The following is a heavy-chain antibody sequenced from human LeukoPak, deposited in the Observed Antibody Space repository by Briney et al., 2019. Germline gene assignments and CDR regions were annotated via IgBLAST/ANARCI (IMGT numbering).Heavy chain of an antibody. CDR2: ISAYNGNT. V-gene: IGHV1-18*01. Sequence: ASVKVSCKASGYTFTSYGISWVRQAPGQGLEWMGWISAYNGNTNYAQKLQGRVTMTTDTSTSTAYMELSSLRSEDTAVYYCARGANDYGVEYYFDYWGQGTLVTVSS. CDR1: GYTFTSYG. CDR3: ARGANDYGVEYYFDY. D-gene: IGHD4-17*01. J-gene: IGHJ4*02.